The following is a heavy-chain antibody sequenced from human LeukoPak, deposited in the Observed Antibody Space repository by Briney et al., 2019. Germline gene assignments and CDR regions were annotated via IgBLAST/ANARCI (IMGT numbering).Heavy chain of an antibody. CDR3: ARVFRFWSGYDY. J-gene: IGHJ4*02. CDR1: GGSFSGYY. CDR2: INHSGST. D-gene: IGHD3-3*01. Sequence: SETLSLTCAVYGGSFSGYYWSWIRQPPGKGLEWIGEINHSGSTNYNPSLKSRVTISVDTSKNQFSLKLSSVTAADTAVYYCARVFRFWSGYDYWGQGTLVTVSS. V-gene: IGHV4-34*01.